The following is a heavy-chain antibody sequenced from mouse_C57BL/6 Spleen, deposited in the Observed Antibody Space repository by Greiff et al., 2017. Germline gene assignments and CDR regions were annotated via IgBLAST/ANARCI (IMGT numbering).Heavy chain of an antibody. J-gene: IGHJ2*01. CDR1: GYTFTSYW. V-gene: IGHV1-64*01. D-gene: IGHD1-1*01. Sequence: QVQLQQPGAELVKPGASVKLSCKASGYTFTSYWMHWVKQRPGQGLEWIGMIHPNSGSTNYNEKFKSKATLTVDKSSSTAYMQLSSLTSEDSAVYYCARGDYYGSSYDHFDYWGQGTTLTVSS. CDR2: IHPNSGST. CDR3: ARGDYYGSSYDHFDY.